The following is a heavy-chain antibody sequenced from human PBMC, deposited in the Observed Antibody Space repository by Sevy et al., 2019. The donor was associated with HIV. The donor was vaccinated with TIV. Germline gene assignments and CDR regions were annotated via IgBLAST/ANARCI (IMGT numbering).Heavy chain of an antibody. Sequence: GGSLRLSCAASGFTFSDYYMSWIRQAPGKGLEWVSYISSSGSTIYYADSVKGRFTISRDNAKNSLYLQMNSLRAEDTAEYYCARTGGVGANDYYFDYWGQGTLVTVSS. CDR3: ARTGGVGANDYYFDY. V-gene: IGHV3-11*01. CDR2: ISSSGSTI. CDR1: GFTFSDYY. J-gene: IGHJ4*02. D-gene: IGHD1-26*01.